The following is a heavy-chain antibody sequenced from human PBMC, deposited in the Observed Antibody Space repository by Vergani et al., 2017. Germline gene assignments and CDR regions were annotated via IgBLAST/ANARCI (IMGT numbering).Heavy chain of an antibody. J-gene: IGHJ6*02. CDR3: AKDNGGNSLYYYYGMYV. Sequence: EVQLVESGGGLVQPGRSLRLPCAASGFTFDDYAMHWVRQAPGKGLELVSGISWNSGSTGYAESVKGRFTISRDNAKNYLYMKMNSLRAEDTALYYCAKDNGGNSLYYYYGMYVWGQGPTVTVSS. CDR1: GFTFDDYA. V-gene: IGHV3-9*01. CDR2: ISWNSGST. D-gene: IGHD4-23*01.